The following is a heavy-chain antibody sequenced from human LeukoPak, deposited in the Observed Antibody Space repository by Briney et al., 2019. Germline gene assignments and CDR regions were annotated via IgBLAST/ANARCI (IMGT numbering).Heavy chain of an antibody. CDR2: VSSSCNTI. CDR3: ARRGTYSDY. J-gene: IGHJ4*02. D-gene: IGHD1-26*01. CDR1: GYTFSSYE. V-gene: IGHV3-48*03. Sequence: GGSLRLSCAASGYTFSSYEMNWVRQAPGKGLEWVSYVSSSCNTIYYAGSVKGRFTISRDNAKNSLYLQMNSLRAEDTAVYYCARRGTYSDYWGQGTLVTVSS.